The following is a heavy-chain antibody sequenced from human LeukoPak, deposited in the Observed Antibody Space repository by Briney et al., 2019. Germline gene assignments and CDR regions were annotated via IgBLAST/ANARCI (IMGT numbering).Heavy chain of an antibody. CDR1: GFAFNTYR. CDR3: ARDPRYYDSSGYLDY. Sequence: PGGSLRLSCGASGFAFNTYRMNWVRQAPGKGLEWVSYISSSSSTIYYTDSVKGRFTISRDNAKNSLYLQMNSLRAEDTAVYYCARDPRYYDSSGYLDYWGQGTLVTVSS. D-gene: IGHD3-22*01. CDR2: ISSSSSTI. V-gene: IGHV3-48*01. J-gene: IGHJ4*02.